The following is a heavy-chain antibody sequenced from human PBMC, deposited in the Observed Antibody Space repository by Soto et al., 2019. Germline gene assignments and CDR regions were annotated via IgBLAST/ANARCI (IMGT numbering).Heavy chain of an antibody. CDR3: ASQTYYYDSSGYDDAFDI. J-gene: IGHJ3*02. V-gene: IGHV5-51*01. D-gene: IGHD3-22*01. CDR2: IYPGDSDT. Sequence: GESLKISCKGSGYSFTSYCIGWVRQMPGKGLEWMGIIYPGDSDTRYSPSFQGQVTISADKSISTAYLQWSSLKASDTAMYYCASQTYYYDSSGYDDAFDIWGQGTMVTVSS. CDR1: GYSFTSYC.